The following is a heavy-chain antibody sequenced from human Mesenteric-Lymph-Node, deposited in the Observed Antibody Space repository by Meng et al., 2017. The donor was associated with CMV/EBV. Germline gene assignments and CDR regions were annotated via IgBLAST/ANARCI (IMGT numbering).Heavy chain of an antibody. CDR1: GYTFSTYW. J-gene: IGHJ4*02. CDR2: INPGDSAT. D-gene: IGHD5/OR15-5a*01. V-gene: IGHV5-51*01. Sequence: KVSCKGSGYTFSTYWIAWVRQRPGRGLEWMGIINPGDSATRYSPSFQGQVTMSVDKSISTAYLHWSGLRAADTALYYCARESTTFFHYWGQGTLVTVSS. CDR3: ARESTTFFHY.